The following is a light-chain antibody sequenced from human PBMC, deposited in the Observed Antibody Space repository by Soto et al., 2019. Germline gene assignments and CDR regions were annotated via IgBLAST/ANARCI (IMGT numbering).Light chain of an antibody. Sequence: QSVLTQPASVSGSPGQSITISCTGTSSDVGGYNYVSWFQQHPGKAPKLKIYEVSNRPSGVSNRFSGSKSGNSASLTISGLQADDEADYYCCSLTTSHTYVFGSGTKLTVL. CDR2: EVS. CDR1: SSDVGGYNY. J-gene: IGLJ1*01. CDR3: CSLTTSHTYV. V-gene: IGLV2-14*03.